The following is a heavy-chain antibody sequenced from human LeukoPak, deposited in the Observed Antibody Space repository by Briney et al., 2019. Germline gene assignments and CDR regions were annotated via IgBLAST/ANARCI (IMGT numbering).Heavy chain of an antibody. CDR1: GGSISSSSYY. Sequence: PSETLSLTCTVSGGSISSSSYYWGCIRQPPGKELEWIGSIYYSGSTYYNPYLKSRVTISVDTSKNQFSLKLSSVSAADTAVYYCARLFSGSYATFDYWGQGTLVTVSS. J-gene: IGHJ4*02. D-gene: IGHD1-26*01. CDR2: IYYSGST. V-gene: IGHV4-39*01. CDR3: ARLFSGSYATFDY.